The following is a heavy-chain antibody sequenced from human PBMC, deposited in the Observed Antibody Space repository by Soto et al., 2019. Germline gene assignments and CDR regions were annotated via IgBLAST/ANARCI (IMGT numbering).Heavy chain of an antibody. CDR1: GFTFSDYY. CDR3: AREPSEELTFDY. J-gene: IGHJ4*02. V-gene: IGHV3-11*01. Sequence: QVQLVESGGGLVKPGGSLRLSCAASGFTFSDYYMSWIRQAPGKGLEWVSYISNGGTTIYYADSVKGRFTISRDNAKNSLYLQMNSLRAEDTAIYYCAREPSEELTFDYWGQGTLVTVSS. CDR2: ISNGGTTI. D-gene: IGHD3-10*01.